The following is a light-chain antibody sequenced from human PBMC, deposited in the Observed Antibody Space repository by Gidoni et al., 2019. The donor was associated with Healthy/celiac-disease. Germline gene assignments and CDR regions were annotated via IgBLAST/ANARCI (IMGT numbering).Light chain of an antibody. CDR1: RSDIGYYDC. CDR3: CSCSERNKII. CDR2: NVN. Sequence: QSALTQPASVSASPGQSITISCTGSRSDIGYYDCVSWYRQYPGKAPKMLIHNVNSRALGVSDRFSGAKSGSTAALTISGLQTEDESDYYCCSCSERNKIIFGGGTKVTVL. J-gene: IGLJ2*01. V-gene: IGLV2-14*03.